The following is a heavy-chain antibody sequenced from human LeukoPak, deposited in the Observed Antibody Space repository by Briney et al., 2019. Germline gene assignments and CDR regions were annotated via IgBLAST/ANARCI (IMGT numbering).Heavy chain of an antibody. CDR1: GGSISSTSYY. D-gene: IGHD2-15*01. J-gene: IGHJ4*02. Sequence: KPSETLSLTCTVSGGSISSTSYYWGWIRQPPGKGLEWIGNIYYSGSTYYNPSLKSRVTISVDTSKNQFSLKLSSVTAADTAVYYCARLWAYCSGGSCYSGGFFVYWGQGTLVTVSS. CDR3: ARLWAYCSGGSCYSGGFFVY. V-gene: IGHV4-39*01. CDR2: IYYSGST.